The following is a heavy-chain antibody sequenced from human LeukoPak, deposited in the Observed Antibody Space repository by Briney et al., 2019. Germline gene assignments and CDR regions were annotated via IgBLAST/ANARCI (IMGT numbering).Heavy chain of an antibody. J-gene: IGHJ6*03. D-gene: IGHD3-10*01. Sequence: GGSLRLSCAASGLTFGDYTMNWVRQAPGKGLEWVALISRNGVATKYADSVKGRFTISRDNAKNSLHLQMNSLRAEDTALYYCARDTHGSATYYYYYYMDVWDKGTTVTVSS. CDR1: GLTFGDYT. CDR3: ARDTHGSATYYYYYYMDV. CDR2: ISRNGVAT. V-gene: IGHV3-43*01.